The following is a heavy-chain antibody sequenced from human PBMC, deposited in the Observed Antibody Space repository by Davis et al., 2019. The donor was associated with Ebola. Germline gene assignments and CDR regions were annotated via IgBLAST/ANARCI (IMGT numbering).Heavy chain of an antibody. Sequence: AASVKVSCKASGYTFTSYGISWVRQAPGQGLEWMGWISAYNGNTNYAQKFQGWVTMTRDTSISTAYMELSRLRSDDTAVYYCARETNYYGSGSLTAFDIWGQGTMVTVSS. CDR2: ISAYNGNT. CDR1: GYTFTSYG. CDR3: ARETNYYGSGSLTAFDI. D-gene: IGHD3-10*01. V-gene: IGHV1-18*01. J-gene: IGHJ3*02.